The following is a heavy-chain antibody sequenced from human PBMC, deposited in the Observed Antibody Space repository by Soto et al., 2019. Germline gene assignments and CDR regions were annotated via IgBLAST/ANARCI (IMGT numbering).Heavy chain of an antibody. D-gene: IGHD6-19*01. CDR3: ARGWQGDY. J-gene: IGHJ4*02. Sequence: EVQLLESGGGLVQPGGSLRLSCAASGFTFSNYAINWVRQAPGKGLAWVSGISGNGGDTYYADSVRGRFTISRDNSKNTLYLQMNSLRADDTALYYCARGWQGDYWGQGTLVTVSS. CDR1: GFTFSNYA. CDR2: ISGNGGDT. V-gene: IGHV3-23*01.